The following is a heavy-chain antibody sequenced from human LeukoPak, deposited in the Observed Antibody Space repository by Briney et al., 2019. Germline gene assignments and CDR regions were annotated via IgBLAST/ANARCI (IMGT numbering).Heavy chain of an antibody. CDR2: FDPEDGET. CDR3: ATPARFYYGSGSYYKS. D-gene: IGHD3-10*01. CDR1: GYTLTELS. V-gene: IGHV1-24*01. Sequence: ASVKVSCKVSGYTLTELSMHWVRQAPGKGLEWMGGFDPEDGETIYAQKFQGRVTMTEDTSTDTAYMELSSLRSEDTAVYYCATPARFYYGSGSYYKSWSQGTLVTVSS. J-gene: IGHJ5*02.